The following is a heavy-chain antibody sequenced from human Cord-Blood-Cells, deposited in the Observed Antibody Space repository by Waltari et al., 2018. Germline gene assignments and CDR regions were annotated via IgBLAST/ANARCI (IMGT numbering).Heavy chain of an antibody. Sequence: QVQLVQSGAEVKKPGASVKVSCKASGYTFTGYYMHWVRQAPGQGLEWMGRINPNSSGTNYAQKFQGRVTITRDTSISTAYMELSSLRSDDTAVYYCARDPRSYSSSSWYFDLWGRGTLVTVSS. CDR2: INPNSSGT. CDR3: ARDPRSYSSSSWYFDL. D-gene: IGHD6-6*01. V-gene: IGHV1-2*06. J-gene: IGHJ2*01. CDR1: GYTFTGYY.